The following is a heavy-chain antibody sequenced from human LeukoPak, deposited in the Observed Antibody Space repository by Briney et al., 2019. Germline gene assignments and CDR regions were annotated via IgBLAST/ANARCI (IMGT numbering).Heavy chain of an antibody. Sequence: GGSLRLSCAGSGSTFGGYGMHWFRQTPGKGLEWVAVIAYDGSRAFYADSVKGRFTISRDNSKNTMSVQMDDLRAEDTAVYYCTRYNNDHFDYWGQGTLVTVSS. J-gene: IGHJ4*02. CDR3: TRYNNDHFDY. D-gene: IGHD1-14*01. CDR1: GSTFGGYG. CDR2: IAYDGSRA. V-gene: IGHV3-33*01.